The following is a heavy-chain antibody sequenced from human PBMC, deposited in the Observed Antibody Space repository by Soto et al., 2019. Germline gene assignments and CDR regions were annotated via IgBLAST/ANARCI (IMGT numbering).Heavy chain of an antibody. CDR1: GFTFSSYG. CDR3: AREPPSGSHFDY. CDR2: IWYDGSNK. V-gene: IGHV3-33*01. D-gene: IGHD1-26*01. J-gene: IGHJ4*02. Sequence: ESGGGVVQPGRSLRLSCAASGFTFSSYGMHWVRQAPGKGLEWVAVIWYDGSNKYYADSVKGRFTISRDNSKNTLYLQMNSLRAEDTAVYYCAREPPSGSHFDYWGQGTLVTVSS.